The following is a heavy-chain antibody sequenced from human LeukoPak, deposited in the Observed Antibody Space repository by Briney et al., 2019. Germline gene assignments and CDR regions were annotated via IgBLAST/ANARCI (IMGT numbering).Heavy chain of an antibody. CDR2: IHRGASAI. D-gene: IGHD3-22*01. J-gene: IGHJ4*02. CDR1: GFTFSSYE. CDR3: ARRDYYDSSGVIDY. Sequence: GGSLRLPCTASGFTFSSYEMNWVRQAPGKGLEWISYIHRGASAIYYADSVKGRFAISRDNAKNSLHLQMNSLRAEDTAVYYCARRDYYDSSGVIDYWGQGTLVTVSS. V-gene: IGHV3-48*03.